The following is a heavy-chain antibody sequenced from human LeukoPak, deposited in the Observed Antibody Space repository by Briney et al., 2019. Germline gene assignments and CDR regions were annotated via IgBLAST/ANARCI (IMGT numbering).Heavy chain of an antibody. J-gene: IGHJ4*02. CDR2: IYYSGST. D-gene: IGHD6-19*01. CDR3: AAGIAVAYYLDY. V-gene: IGHV4-59*01. Sequence: SETLSLTCTVSGGTISSYYWGWIRQPPGKGLEWIGYIYYSGSTNYNPSLKSRVTISVDTSKNQFSLKLSSVTAADTAVYYCAAGIAVAYYLDYWGQGTLVTVSS. CDR1: GGTISSYY.